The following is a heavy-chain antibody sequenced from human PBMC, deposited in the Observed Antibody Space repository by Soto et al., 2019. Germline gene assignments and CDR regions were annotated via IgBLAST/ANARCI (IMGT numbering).Heavy chain of an antibody. V-gene: IGHV1-69*08. J-gene: IGHJ4*02. CDR1: GGTFSSYT. CDR3: ARDRLGSSGWPFGFDY. CDR2: IIPILGIA. D-gene: IGHD6-19*01. Sequence: QVQLVQSGAEVKKPGSSVKVSCKASGGTFSSYTISWVRQAPGQGLEWMGRIIPILGIANYAQKFQGRVTITXXKXTIXAYMELSSLRSEDTAVYYCARDRLGSSGWPFGFDYWGQGTLVTVSS.